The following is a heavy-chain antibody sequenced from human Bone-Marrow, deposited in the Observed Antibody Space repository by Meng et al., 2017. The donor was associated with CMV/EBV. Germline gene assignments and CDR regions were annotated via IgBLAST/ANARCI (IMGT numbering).Heavy chain of an antibody. V-gene: IGHV4-61*01. CDR1: GGSLSSGSFY. D-gene: IGHD3-16*01. Sequence: SETLSLTCTVSGGSLSSGSFYWSWIRQPPGKGLEWIGNIYYMGFTKYSPSLKSRVTISVDRSKNQFSLELRSVTAADTAVYFCARTYYDYVWRINWFDPWGQGTLVTVSS. CDR2: IYYMGFT. J-gene: IGHJ5*02. CDR3: ARTYYDYVWRINWFDP.